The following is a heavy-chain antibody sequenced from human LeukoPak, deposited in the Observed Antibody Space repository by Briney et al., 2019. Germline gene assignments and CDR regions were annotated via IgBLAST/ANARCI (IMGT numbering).Heavy chain of an antibody. D-gene: IGHD6-13*01. V-gene: IGHV3-23*01. Sequence: GGSLRLSCAASGFTFSSYAMSWVRRAPGKGLEWVSAISGSGGSTYYADSVKGRFTISRDNSKNTLYLQMNSLRAEDTAVYYCAKTFRSWWEVDYYGMDVWGQGTTVTVSS. CDR3: AKTFRSWWEVDYYGMDV. CDR1: GFTFSSYA. J-gene: IGHJ6*02. CDR2: ISGSGGST.